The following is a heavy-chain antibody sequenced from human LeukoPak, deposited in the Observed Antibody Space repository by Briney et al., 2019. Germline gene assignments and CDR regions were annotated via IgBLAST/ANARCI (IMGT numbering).Heavy chain of an antibody. Sequence: SETLSLTCTVSGGSVSGDGYYWSWIRQPPGKGLESIGYIFYSGSTNYNPSLKSRVTISVDTSKNQFSLKLSSVTAADTAVYYCARGLQRRGFLEWTKRYNWFDPWGQGTLVTVSS. CDR3: ARGLQRRGFLEWTKRYNWFDP. J-gene: IGHJ5*02. CDR1: GGSVSGDGYY. CDR2: IFYSGST. D-gene: IGHD3-3*01. V-gene: IGHV4-61*08.